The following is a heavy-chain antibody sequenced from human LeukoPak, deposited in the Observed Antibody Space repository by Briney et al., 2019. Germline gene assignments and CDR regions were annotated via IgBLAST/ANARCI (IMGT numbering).Heavy chain of an antibody. CDR3: ARQTGSGLFILP. CDR2: IYYSGNT. CDR1: GGSFSGYY. J-gene: IGHJ4*02. Sequence: SETLSLTCAVYGGSFSGYYWSWIRQPPGKGLEWIGSIYYSGNTYYNASLKSQVSISIDMSKNQFSLRLTSVTAADTAVYYCARQTGSGLFILPGGQGTLVTVSS. V-gene: IGHV4-34*01. D-gene: IGHD3/OR15-3a*01.